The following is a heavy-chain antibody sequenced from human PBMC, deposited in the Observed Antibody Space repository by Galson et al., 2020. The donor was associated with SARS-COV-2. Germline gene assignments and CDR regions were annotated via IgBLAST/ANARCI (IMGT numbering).Heavy chain of an antibody. CDR2: IYFTGSA. J-gene: IGHJ3*02. CDR3: ARDNRIAVTKRGAFDI. V-gene: IGHV4-31*03. D-gene: IGHD6-19*01. Sequence: ETSETLSLTCNVSGASISNEGYYWGWIRQHPGKGLEWIAYIYFTGSAYYNPSLKGRVNILVDTSKNQFSLRLKSVTAADTAVYFCARDNRIAVTKRGAFDIWGQGTMVTVSS. CDR1: GASISNEGYY.